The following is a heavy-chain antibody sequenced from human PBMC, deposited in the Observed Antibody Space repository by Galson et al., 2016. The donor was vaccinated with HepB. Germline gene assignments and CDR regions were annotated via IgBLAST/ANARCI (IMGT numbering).Heavy chain of an antibody. V-gene: IGHV4-34*01. Sequence: SETLSLTCAVYGESLGDSFWSWIRQTPGKGLEWIGDINHSGDTNYNPSLKSRVTISVATSNNHFSLRLTSVTAADAAVYYCARLPGLWGQGMLVTVSS. CDR3: ARLPGL. CDR2: INHSGDT. J-gene: IGHJ4*02. CDR1: GESLGDSF.